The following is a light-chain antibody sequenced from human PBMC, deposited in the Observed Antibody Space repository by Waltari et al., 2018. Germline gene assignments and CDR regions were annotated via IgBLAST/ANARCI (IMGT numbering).Light chain of an antibody. CDR1: KNDIGTYNF. CDR2: EAT. Sequence: QSALTQPASLSGSPGQSITISCAGTKNDIGTYNFVSWFQQFPGQAPNLFVSEATKRPCGVSYRFAGSKSGNTASLTISGLQAEDEADYYCCSYAGGSRVIFGGGTKLTVL. CDR3: CSYAGGSRVI. V-gene: IGLV2-23*01. J-gene: IGLJ2*01.